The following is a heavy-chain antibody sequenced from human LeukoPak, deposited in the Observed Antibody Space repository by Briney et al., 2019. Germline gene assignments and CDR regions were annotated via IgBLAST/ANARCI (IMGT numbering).Heavy chain of an antibody. CDR1: GYTFTSYD. J-gene: IGHJ4*02. CDR2: MNPNSGNT. Sequence: ASVKVSCKASGYTFTSYDINWVRQATGQGLEWMGWMNPNSGNTNYAQKLQGRVTMTTDTSTSTAYMELRSLRSDDTAVYYCARGFYDIHNNGEQGDVYSDYWGQGTLVTVSS. V-gene: IGHV1-8*01. CDR3: ARGFYDIHNNGEQGDVYSDY. D-gene: IGHD3-9*01.